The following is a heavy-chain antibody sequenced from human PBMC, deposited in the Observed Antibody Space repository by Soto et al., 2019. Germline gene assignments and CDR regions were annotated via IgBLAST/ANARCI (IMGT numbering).Heavy chain of an antibody. CDR2: ISYDGSNK. V-gene: IGHV3-30*03. J-gene: IGHJ4*02. CDR1: GFTFSSYG. CDR3: ARTKGVVVITITRDLDY. D-gene: IGHD3-22*01. Sequence: QVQLVESGGGVVQPGRSLRLSCAASGFTFSSYGMHWVRQAPGKGLEWVAVISYDGSNKYYADSVKGRFTISRDNSKNTLYLQMNSLKAEDTAVYYCARTKGVVVITITRDLDYLGQGTLVTVS.